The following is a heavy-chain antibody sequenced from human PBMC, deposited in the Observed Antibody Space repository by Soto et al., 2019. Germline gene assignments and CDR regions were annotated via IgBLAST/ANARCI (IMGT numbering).Heavy chain of an antibody. J-gene: IGHJ3*02. CDR2: IIPIFGTA. Sequence: ASVKVSCKASGGTFSSYAISWVRQAPGQGLEWMGGIIPIFGTANYAQKFQGRVTITADKSTSTAYMELSSLRSEDTAVYYCVMLKLGRALAAFDIWGQGTMVTVSS. V-gene: IGHV1-69*06. CDR3: VMLKLGRALAAFDI. CDR1: GGTFSSYA. D-gene: IGHD3-3*02.